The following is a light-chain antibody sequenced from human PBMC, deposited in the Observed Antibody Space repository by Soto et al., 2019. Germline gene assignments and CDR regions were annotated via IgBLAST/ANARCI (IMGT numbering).Light chain of an antibody. CDR1: QSLSSRN. V-gene: IGKV3-20*01. J-gene: IGKJ1*01. CDR2: GVS. Sequence: ELVLTQSPGTLSLSPGDSATLSCRASQSLSSRNLAWYQQKPGQAPRPLIYGVSSRATGIPDRFSGSGSGTDLTLTISRLEPEDFAVYYCQQFGSSPRTCGQGTKVDIK. CDR3: QQFGSSPRT.